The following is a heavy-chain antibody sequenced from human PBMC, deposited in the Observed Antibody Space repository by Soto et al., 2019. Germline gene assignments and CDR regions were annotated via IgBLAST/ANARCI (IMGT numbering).Heavy chain of an antibody. J-gene: IGHJ4*02. CDR2: ISGSGGST. D-gene: IGHD6-13*01. V-gene: IGHV3-23*01. Sequence: EVQLLESGGGLVQPGGSLRLSCAASGFTFSSYAMGWFRQAPGKGLEWVSAISGSGGSTYYADSVKGRFTISRDNSKNTMTLQMNRLRAEDTAVYYCAYSSPPFVCWGQGTLVTVSS. CDR1: GFTFSSYA. CDR3: AYSSPPFVC.